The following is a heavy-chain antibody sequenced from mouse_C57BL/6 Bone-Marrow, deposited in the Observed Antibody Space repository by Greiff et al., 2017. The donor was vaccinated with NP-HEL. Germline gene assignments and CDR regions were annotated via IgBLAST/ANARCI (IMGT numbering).Heavy chain of an antibody. V-gene: IGHV1-15*01. Sequence: QVQLKESGAELVRPGASVTLSCKASGYTFTDYEMHWVKQTPVHGLEWIGAIDPETGGTAYNQKFKGKAILTADKSSSTAYMELRSLTSEDSAVYYCTSSRLYYYGSSWGAYWGQGTLVTVSA. J-gene: IGHJ3*01. CDR2: IDPETGGT. CDR1: GYTFTDYE. CDR3: TSSRLYYYGSSWGAY. D-gene: IGHD1-1*01.